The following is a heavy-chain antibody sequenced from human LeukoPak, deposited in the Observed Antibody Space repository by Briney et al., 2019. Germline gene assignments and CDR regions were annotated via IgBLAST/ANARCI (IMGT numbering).Heavy chain of an antibody. D-gene: IGHD1-14*01. CDR3: ARVGSPEGYFDY. V-gene: IGHV4-34*01. J-gene: IGHJ4*02. Sequence: SEALSVICSVYGGSFSGFYWSWIRQPPGKGLEGIGEINHSGSTNYTPSLKSRVTISVPTSKNQFSLKLSSVTAADTAVYYCARVGSPEGYFDYWGQGTLVTVSS. CDR2: INHSGST. CDR1: GGSFSGFY.